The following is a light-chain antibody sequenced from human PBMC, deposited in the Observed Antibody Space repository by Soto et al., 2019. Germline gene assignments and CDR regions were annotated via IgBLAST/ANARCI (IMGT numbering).Light chain of an antibody. J-gene: IGKJ5*01. V-gene: IGKV3-15*01. CDR1: QSVSSN. Sequence: EIVLTQSPDTLSLSPGQRATLSCRASQSVSSNLAWYQQKPGQAPRLLIYGASTRATGIPARFSVSGSGTEFTLTISSLQSEDFAVYYCQQRSNWPHFGQGTRLEI. CDR2: GAS. CDR3: QQRSNWPH.